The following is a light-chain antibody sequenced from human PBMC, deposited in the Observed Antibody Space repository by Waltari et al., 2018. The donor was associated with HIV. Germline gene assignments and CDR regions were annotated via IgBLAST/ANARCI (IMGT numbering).Light chain of an antibody. CDR1: SSNIGSNG. CDR3: ATLDDSLNGPI. Sequence: QSVLTQSPSASGTPGQRVTISCSGGSSNIGSNGVDWYQQFPGTAPKLLIYSNNRRPSGVPDRFSGSKSGTSASRAISGLQSEDEATYYCATLDDSLNGPIFGGGTRLTVL. V-gene: IGLV1-44*01. J-gene: IGLJ2*01. CDR2: SNN.